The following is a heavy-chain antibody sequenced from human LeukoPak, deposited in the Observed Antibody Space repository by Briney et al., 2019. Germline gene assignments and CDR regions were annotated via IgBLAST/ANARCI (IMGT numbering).Heavy chain of an antibody. V-gene: IGHV3-74*01. CDR1: GFTFSNYW. Sequence: GGSLRLSCAASGFTFSNYWMHWVRQAPGKGLVWVSRIKTDGSSPSYVDSVKGRFTISRDNAKNTLYLQMNSLRAAETAVYYCARATWDSWGQGALVTVSS. D-gene: IGHD2-15*01. J-gene: IGHJ4*02. CDR2: IKTDGSSP. CDR3: ARATWDS.